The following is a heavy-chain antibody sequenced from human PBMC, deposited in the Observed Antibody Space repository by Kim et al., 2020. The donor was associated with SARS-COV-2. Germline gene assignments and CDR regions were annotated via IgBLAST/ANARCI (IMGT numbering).Heavy chain of an antibody. Sequence: GGSLRLSCAVSGFTFSSYDMHWVRQAPGKGLEWVSVIWCNGSNKYYADSVKGRFTISRDNSKNTLYLQMNSLRVEDTALYYCARVAWRRSVGYPDYCYY. J-gene: IGHJ6*01. V-gene: IGHV3-33*08. CDR1: GFTFSSYD. CDR2: IWCNGSNK. D-gene: IGHD6-19*01. CDR3: ARVAWRRSVGYPDYCYY.